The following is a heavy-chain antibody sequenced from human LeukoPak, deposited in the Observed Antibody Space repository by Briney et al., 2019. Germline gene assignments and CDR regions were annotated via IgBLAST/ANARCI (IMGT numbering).Heavy chain of an antibody. V-gene: IGHV3-53*01. CDR3: TKLKGWYGEGFFDY. J-gene: IGHJ4*02. D-gene: IGHD6-19*01. Sequence: GGSLRLSCAASAFTVSSNYMSCVRQPAGKGLEWVSVLYSGGATFYADSVKGRSTISRDTSKNTLYLQMNDLRADDTAVYYCTKLKGWYGEGFFDYWGQGTLVTVSS. CDR2: LYSGGAT. CDR1: AFTVSSNY.